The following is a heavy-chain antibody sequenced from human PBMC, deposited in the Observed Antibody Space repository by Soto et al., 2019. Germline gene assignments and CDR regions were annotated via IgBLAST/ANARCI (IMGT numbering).Heavy chain of an antibody. CDR2: IIPIFGTA. Sequence: SVKVSCKASGGTFSSYAISWVRQAPGQGLEWMGGIIPIFGTANYAQKFQGRVTITADESTSTAYMELSSLRSEDTAVYYCARSNIAYGGGDCYSEFNYYYYGMDVWGQGTTVTVSS. CDR3: ARSNIAYGGGDCYSEFNYYYYGMDV. D-gene: IGHD2-21*02. CDR1: GGTFSSYA. J-gene: IGHJ6*02. V-gene: IGHV1-69*13.